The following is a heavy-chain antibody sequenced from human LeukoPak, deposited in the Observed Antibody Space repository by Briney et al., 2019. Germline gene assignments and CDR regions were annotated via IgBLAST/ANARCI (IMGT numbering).Heavy chain of an antibody. J-gene: IGHJ4*02. D-gene: IGHD1-26*01. Sequence: GGSLRLSCAASGFTFSSYSMNWVRQAPGKGLEWVAFIRYDGSNKYYADSVKGRFTISRDNSKNTLYLQMNSLRAEDTAVYYCAKDKGDLTPYYFDYWGQGTLVTVSS. V-gene: IGHV3-30*02. CDR3: AKDKGDLTPYYFDY. CDR2: IRYDGSNK. CDR1: GFTFSSYS.